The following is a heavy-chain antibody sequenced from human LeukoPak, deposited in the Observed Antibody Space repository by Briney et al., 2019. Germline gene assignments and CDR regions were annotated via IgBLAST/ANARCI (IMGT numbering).Heavy chain of an antibody. V-gene: IGHV1-18*01. J-gene: IGHJ4*02. D-gene: IGHD2-2*02. Sequence: GASVKVSCKASGYTFTSYGISWVRQAPGQGLEWMGWISAYNGNTNYAQKLQGRVTMTTDTSTSTAYMELRSLRSDDTAVYYCARPGRYCSSTSCYMNYWGQGTLVTVSS. CDR3: ARPGRYCSSTSCYMNY. CDR1: GYTFTSYG. CDR2: ISAYNGNT.